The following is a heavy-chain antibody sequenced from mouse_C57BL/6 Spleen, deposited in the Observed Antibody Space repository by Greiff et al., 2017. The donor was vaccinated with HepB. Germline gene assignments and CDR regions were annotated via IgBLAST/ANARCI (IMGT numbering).Heavy chain of an antibody. CDR1: GYTFTSYW. D-gene: IGHD2-4*01. CDR2: IDPSDSET. Sequence: QVQLQQPGAELVRPGSSVKLSCKASGYTFTSYWMHWVKQRPIQGLEWIGNIDPSDSETHYNQKFKDKATLTVDKSSSTAYMQLSSLTSEDSAVYYCARFYYDYDDPYFDVWGTGTTVTVSS. J-gene: IGHJ1*03. V-gene: IGHV1-52*01. CDR3: ARFYYDYDDPYFDV.